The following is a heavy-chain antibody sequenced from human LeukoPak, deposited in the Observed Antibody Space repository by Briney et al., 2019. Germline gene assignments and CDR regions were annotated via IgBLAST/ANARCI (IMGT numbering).Heavy chain of an antibody. CDR1: GGSIRSSDDY. Sequence: SETLSLTCTVSGGSIRSSDDYWGFVRQTPGKGLEWMGSIYYTGSSHYNPSLKSRATISVDTSKNQFSLKLTSVTAADTAVYYCARRTHIVAAACLDFWGQGTLVTVSS. CDR2: IYYTGSS. D-gene: IGHD5-12*01. J-gene: IGHJ4*02. V-gene: IGHV4-39*07. CDR3: ARRTHIVAAACLDF.